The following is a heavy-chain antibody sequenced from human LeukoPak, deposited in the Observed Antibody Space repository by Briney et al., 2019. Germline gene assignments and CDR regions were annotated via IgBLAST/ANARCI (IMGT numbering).Heavy chain of an antibody. J-gene: IGHJ5*02. CDR3: ARDRSRTTVTYNWFDP. CDR2: IIPIFGTA. V-gene: IGHV1-69*13. CDR1: GGTFSSYA. Sequence: SVKVSCKASGGTFSSYAISWVRQAPGQGLEWMGGIIPIFGTAKYAQKFQGRDTITADESTSTAYMDLSSLRSEDTAVYYCARDRSRTTVTYNWFDPWGQGTLVTVSS. D-gene: IGHD4-17*01.